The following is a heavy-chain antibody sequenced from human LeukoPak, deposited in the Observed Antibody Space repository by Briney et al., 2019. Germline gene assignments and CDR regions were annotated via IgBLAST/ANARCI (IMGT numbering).Heavy chain of an antibody. V-gene: IGHV3-30*18. CDR2: ISYDGSNT. D-gene: IGHD6-13*01. Sequence: PGRSLKLSCAASGFTFSSYGMHWVRQAPGKGLEWVAVISYDGSNTYYADSVKGRFTISRDNSKNTLYLQMNSLRAEDTAVSYCAKERDISSSWHLSNYFDYWGQGTLVIVSS. J-gene: IGHJ4*02. CDR1: GFTFSSYG. CDR3: AKERDISSSWHLSNYFDY.